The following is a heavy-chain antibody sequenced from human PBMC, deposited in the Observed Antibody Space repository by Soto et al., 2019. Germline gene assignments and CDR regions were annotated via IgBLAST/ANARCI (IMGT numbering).Heavy chain of an antibody. CDR1: GYTFTSYA. Sequence: ASVPVSCNASGYTFTSYAMHWVRQAPGQRLEWMGWINAGNGNTKYSQKFQGRVTITRDTSISTAYMELSSLRSEDTAVYYCARRGYSSSWYYYYYYGMDVWGQGTTVTVSS. CDR3: ARRGYSSSWYYYYYYGMDV. V-gene: IGHV1-3*01. CDR2: INAGNGNT. J-gene: IGHJ6*02. D-gene: IGHD6-13*01.